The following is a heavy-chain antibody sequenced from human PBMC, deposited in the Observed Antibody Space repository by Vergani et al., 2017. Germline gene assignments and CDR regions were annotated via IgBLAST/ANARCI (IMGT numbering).Heavy chain of an antibody. Sequence: EVQLVESGGGVVRPGRSLRLSCAASGFTFDDYGMSWVRQAPGQGLEWVSGINWNGGSTGYADSVKGRFTISRDNAKNSLYLQMNSLRAEDTALYYCARRLNITSRGVIAPGAFDIWGQGTMVTVSS. CDR3: ARRLNITSRGVIAPGAFDI. D-gene: IGHD3-16*02. CDR1: GFTFDDYG. V-gene: IGHV3-20*04. J-gene: IGHJ3*02. CDR2: INWNGGST.